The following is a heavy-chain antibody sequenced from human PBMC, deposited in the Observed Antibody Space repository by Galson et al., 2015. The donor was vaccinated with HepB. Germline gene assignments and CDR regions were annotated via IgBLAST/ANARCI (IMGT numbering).Heavy chain of an antibody. Sequence: SLRLSCAASGFTFSMHGIHWVRQAPGKGLEWVAVISRDGSEKYYADSVKGRFTISRDNSRNTLYLQMNTLRSDDTALYYCVRDFVSVDGAWSFKLDHWGQGVLVTVSS. J-gene: IGHJ4*02. D-gene: IGHD4-23*01. CDR1: GFTFSMHG. CDR3: VRDFVSVDGAWSFKLDH. CDR2: ISRDGSEK. V-gene: IGHV3-30-3*01.